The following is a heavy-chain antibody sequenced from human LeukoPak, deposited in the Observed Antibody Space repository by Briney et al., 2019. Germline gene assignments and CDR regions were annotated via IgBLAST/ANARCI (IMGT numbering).Heavy chain of an antibody. CDR1: GGSISSYY. CDR3: ASFLCGGDCYVDY. V-gene: IGHV4-59*01. Sequence: SETLSLTCTVSGGSISSYYWSWVRQPPGKGLEWIGYIYYSGSTNYNPSLKSRVTISVATSKNQFSLKLSSVTAADTAVYYCASFLCGGDCYVDYWGQGTLVTVSS. J-gene: IGHJ4*02. CDR2: IYYSGST. D-gene: IGHD2-21*02.